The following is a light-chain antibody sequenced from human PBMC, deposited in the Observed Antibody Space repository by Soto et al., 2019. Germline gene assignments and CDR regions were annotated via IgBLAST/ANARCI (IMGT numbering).Light chain of an antibody. J-gene: IGKJ1*01. V-gene: IGKV2-30*01. CDR1: RSLVYSDGNTS. CDR2: EVS. CDR3: QRFGTSPPWT. Sequence: DVVMTQSPLPLPVTLGQPASISCRSSRSLVYSDGNTSLNWFQQRPGQSPRRLIFEVSNRDSGVPDRFSGSGSGTDFTLTITRLEPEDFAVYYCQRFGTSPPWTFGQGT.